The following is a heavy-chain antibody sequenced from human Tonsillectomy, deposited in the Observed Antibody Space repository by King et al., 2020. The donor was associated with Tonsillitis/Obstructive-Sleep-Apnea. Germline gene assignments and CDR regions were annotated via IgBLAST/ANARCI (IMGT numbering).Heavy chain of an antibody. J-gene: IGHJ4*02. V-gene: IGHV4-34*01. CDR2: INHSGST. Sequence: VQLQQWGAGLLKPSETLSLTCAVSGGSFSGYYWSWIRQRPGKGLEWIGEINHSGSTDYSPSLESRVTISGDTSKNQFSLKLNSVTAADTAVYYCAREGALYQPLPYVDYWGQGTLVTVSS. CDR3: AREGALYQPLPYVDY. CDR1: GGSFSGYY. D-gene: IGHD2-2*02.